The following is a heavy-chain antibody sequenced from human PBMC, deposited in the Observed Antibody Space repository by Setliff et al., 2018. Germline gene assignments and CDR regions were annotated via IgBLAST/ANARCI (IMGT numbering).Heavy chain of an antibody. CDR1: GDSFSDYY. V-gene: IGHV4-34*01. J-gene: IGHJ4*02. D-gene: IGHD3-3*02. Sequence: NPSETLSLTCAVYGDSFSDYYWSWLRQPPGKGLEWIEEVNHRGDTNYSPSLRGRVTMTVDAARKQLSLKISSMTAADAGVYYCARHLWGRYMAESSDYFDYWGQGSLVTVSS. CDR2: VNHRGDT. CDR3: ARHLWGRYMAESSDYFDY.